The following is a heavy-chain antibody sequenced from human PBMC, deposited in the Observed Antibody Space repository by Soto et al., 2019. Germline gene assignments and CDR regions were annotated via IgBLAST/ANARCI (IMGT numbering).Heavy chain of an antibody. CDR2: ISGSGST. Sequence: TGGSLRLSCAASGFTFSSYAMSWVRQAPGKGLEWVSAISGSGSTFYADSVKGRFTISRDNSKNTLYLQMNSLGAEDTAVYYCAKEKDYDYVGGSYRYTSDYWGQGTLVTVS. CDR1: GFTFSSYA. J-gene: IGHJ4*02. V-gene: IGHV3-23*01. CDR3: AKEKDYDYVGGSYRYTSDY. D-gene: IGHD3-16*02.